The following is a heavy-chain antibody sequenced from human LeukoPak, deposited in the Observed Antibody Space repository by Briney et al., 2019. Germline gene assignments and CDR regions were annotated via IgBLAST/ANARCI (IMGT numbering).Heavy chain of an antibody. CDR1: GFTVTSNY. V-gene: IGHV3-66*01. D-gene: IGHD6-13*01. J-gene: IGHJ4*02. CDR2: IYSGDST. Sequence: QSGGSLRLSCAASGFTVTSNYMSWVRQAPGKGLEWVSVIYSGDSTYYSDSVKGRFTISTDNSKNTLYLQMNSLRAEDTAVYYCARGGERLAATRYWGQGTLVTVSS. CDR3: ARGGERLAATRY.